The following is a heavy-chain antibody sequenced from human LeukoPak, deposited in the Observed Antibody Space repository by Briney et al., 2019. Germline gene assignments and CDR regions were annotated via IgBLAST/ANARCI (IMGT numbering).Heavy chain of an antibody. D-gene: IGHD1-7*01. V-gene: IGHV4-59*01. Sequence: SETLSLTCTVSGGSISSYYWSWIRQPPGKGLEWIGYIYYSGSTNYNPSLKSRVTISVDTSKNQFSLKLSSVTAADTAVYYCARGGDWNYALPFDYWGQGTLVTVSS. J-gene: IGHJ4*02. CDR1: GGSISSYY. CDR2: IYYSGST. CDR3: ARGGDWNYALPFDY.